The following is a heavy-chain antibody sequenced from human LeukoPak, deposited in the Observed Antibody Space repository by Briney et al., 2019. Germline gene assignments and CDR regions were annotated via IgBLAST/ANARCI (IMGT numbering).Heavy chain of an antibody. CDR3: ARGHDSSGYLRGWFDP. CDR1: GFTFRNYA. V-gene: IGHV3-21*01. Sequence: GGSLRFSCAASGFTFRNYALHWVRQAPGKGLEWVSSISSSSSYIYYADSVKGRFTISRDNAKNSLYLQMNSLRAEDTAVYYCARGHDSSGYLRGWFDPWGQGTLVTVSS. CDR2: ISSSSSYI. J-gene: IGHJ5*02. D-gene: IGHD3-22*01.